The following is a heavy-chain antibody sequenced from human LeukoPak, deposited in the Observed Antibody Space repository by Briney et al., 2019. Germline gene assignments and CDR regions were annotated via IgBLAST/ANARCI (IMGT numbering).Heavy chain of an antibody. D-gene: IGHD3-9*01. CDR1: GYTFTSYY. Sequence: ASVKVSCKASGYTFTSYYMHWVRQAPGQGLEWMGIINPSGGSTSYAQKFQGRVTITADKSTSTAYMELSSLRSEDTAVYYCARYDILTGYPYFDYWGQGTLVTVSS. J-gene: IGHJ4*02. CDR3: ARYDILTGYPYFDY. CDR2: INPSGGST. V-gene: IGHV1-46*01.